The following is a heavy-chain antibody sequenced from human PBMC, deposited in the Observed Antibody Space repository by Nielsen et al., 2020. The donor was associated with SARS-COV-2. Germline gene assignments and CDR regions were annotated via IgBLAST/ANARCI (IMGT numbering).Heavy chain of an antibody. CDR2: INWNGGST. D-gene: IGHD4-17*01. J-gene: IGHJ4*02. Sequence: WIRRPPGKGLEWVSGINWNGGSTGCADSVKGRFTISRDNAKNSLYLQMNSLRAEDTAVYYCARGDYGDYVDYWGQGTLVTVSS. V-gene: IGHV3-20*03. CDR3: ARGDYGDYVDY.